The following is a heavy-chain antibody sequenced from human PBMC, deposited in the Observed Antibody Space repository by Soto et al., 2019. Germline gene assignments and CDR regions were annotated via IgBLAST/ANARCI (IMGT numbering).Heavy chain of an antibody. Sequence: SETLSLTCTVSGGSISSYYWSWIRQPPGKGLEWIGYIYYSGSTNYNPSLKSRVTISVDTSKNQFSLKLSSVTAADTAVYYCARHPGGYCSGGSCYGWAGDYYYYMDVWGKGTTVTVSS. CDR2: IYYSGST. CDR3: ARHPGGYCSGGSCYGWAGDYYYYMDV. J-gene: IGHJ6*03. V-gene: IGHV4-59*01. CDR1: GGSISSYY. D-gene: IGHD2-15*01.